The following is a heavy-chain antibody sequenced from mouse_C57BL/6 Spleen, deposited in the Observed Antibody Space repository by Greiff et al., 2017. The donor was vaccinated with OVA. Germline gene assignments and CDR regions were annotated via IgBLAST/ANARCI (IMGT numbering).Heavy chain of an antibody. J-gene: IGHJ4*01. V-gene: IGHV10-1*01. CDR3: VRLYLYYAMDY. CDR1: GFSFNTYA. CDR2: IRSKSNNYAT. D-gene: IGHD5-5*01. Sequence: GGGLVQPKGSLKLSCAASGFSFNTYAMNWVRQAPGKGLEWVARIRSKSNNYATYYADSVKDRFTISRDDSESMLYLQMNNLKTEDTAMYYCVRLYLYYAMDYWGQGTSVTVSS.